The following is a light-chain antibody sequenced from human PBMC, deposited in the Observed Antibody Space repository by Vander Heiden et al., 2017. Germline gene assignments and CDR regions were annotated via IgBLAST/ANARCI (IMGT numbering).Light chain of an antibody. CDR3: CSYAGSNVV. Sequence: SALTQPRSVSGSPGPSVTISCTGTSSDVGGYNYVSWYQQHPGKAPKLMIYDVSKRPSGVPDRFSGSKSGNTASLTISGLQAEDEADYYCCSYAGSNVVFGGGTKLTVL. CDR1: SSDVGGYNY. V-gene: IGLV2-11*01. J-gene: IGLJ2*01. CDR2: DVS.